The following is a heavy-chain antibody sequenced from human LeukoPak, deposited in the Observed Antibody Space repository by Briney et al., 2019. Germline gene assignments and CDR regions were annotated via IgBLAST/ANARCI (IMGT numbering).Heavy chain of an antibody. V-gene: IGHV1-69*13. CDR3: ASGIAAADPVDY. Sequence: SVKVSCEASIGPFSSYAISWVRQAPGQALEWMGGIIPIFGTANYAQKFQGRVTITADESTSTAYMELSSLRSEDTAVYYCASGIAAADPVDYWGQGTLVTVSS. D-gene: IGHD6-13*01. CDR1: IGPFSSYA. J-gene: IGHJ4*02. CDR2: IIPIFGTA.